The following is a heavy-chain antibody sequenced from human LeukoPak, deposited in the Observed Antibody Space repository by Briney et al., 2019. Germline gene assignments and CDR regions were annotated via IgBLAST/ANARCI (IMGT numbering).Heavy chain of an antibody. Sequence: PSETLSLTCTVSAGSISSSSYYWGWIRQPPGKGLEWIGTIYYSGSTSYNPSLTSRVTISVDTSKNQFSLKLSSVTAADTAVYYCASHILTGYYFDYWGQGTLVTVSS. CDR2: IYYSGST. CDR3: ASHILTGYYFDY. CDR1: AGSISSSSYY. J-gene: IGHJ4*02. V-gene: IGHV4-39*07. D-gene: IGHD3-9*01.